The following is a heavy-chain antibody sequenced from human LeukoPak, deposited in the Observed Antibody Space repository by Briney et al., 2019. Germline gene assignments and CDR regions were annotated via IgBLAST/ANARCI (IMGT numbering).Heavy chain of an antibody. V-gene: IGHV4-59*01. J-gene: IGHJ4*02. Sequence: SETLSLTCTVSGGSISSYYWSGIRQPPGKGLEWIGYIYYSGCTNYNPSLKSRVTISVDTSKNQFSLKLSSVTAADTAVYYCAREMNDYGGPPWYWGQGTLVTVSS. CDR1: GGSISSYY. D-gene: IGHD4-23*01. CDR3: AREMNDYGGPPWY. CDR2: IYYSGCT.